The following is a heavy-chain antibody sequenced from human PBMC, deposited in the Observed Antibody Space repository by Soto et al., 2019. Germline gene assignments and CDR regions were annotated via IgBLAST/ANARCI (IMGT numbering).Heavy chain of an antibody. Sequence: SGPTLVNPTQTLTLTCTFSGFSLSTSGVAVGWIRQPPGKALEWLALIYWDDDKRYSPSLKSRLTITKDTSKNQVVLTMTNMDPVDTATYYCAHRTTMITFGGIVVPATQFDDWGQGTLVTVSS. CDR3: AHRTTMITFGGIVVPATQFDD. CDR1: GFSLSTSGVA. J-gene: IGHJ4*02. CDR2: IYWDDDK. V-gene: IGHV2-5*02. D-gene: IGHD3-16*02.